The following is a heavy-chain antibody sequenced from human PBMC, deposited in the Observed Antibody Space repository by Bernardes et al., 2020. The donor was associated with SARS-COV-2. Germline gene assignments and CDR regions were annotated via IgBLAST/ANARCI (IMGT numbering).Heavy chain of an antibody. D-gene: IGHD2-2*01. CDR3: TTGPTSTGEFGY. CDR1: GGTFSHHG. V-gene: IGHV1-69*13. Sequence: SVHVSCKASGGTFSHHGINWVRQARGLGLEWLGRTIHIFGPPIYAPEFQDRVTINADESTNTAYMDLRSLRYEDTDKYYCTTGPTSTGEFGYWGQGTPVTVSS. CDR2: TIHIFGPP. J-gene: IGHJ4*02.